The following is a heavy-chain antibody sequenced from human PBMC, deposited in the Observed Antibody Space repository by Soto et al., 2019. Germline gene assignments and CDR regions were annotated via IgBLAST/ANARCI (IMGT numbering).Heavy chain of an antibody. D-gene: IGHD2-2*01. V-gene: IGHV1-8*01. Sequence: ASVKVSCKASGYTFTSYDINWVRQATGQGLEWMGWMNPNSGNTGYAQKFQGRVTMTRNTSISTAYMELSSLRSEDTAVYYCARGPYCSSTSCDDSYYYYYMDAWGKGTTVTVSS. J-gene: IGHJ6*03. CDR2: MNPNSGNT. CDR1: GYTFTSYD. CDR3: ARGPYCSSTSCDDSYYYYYMDA.